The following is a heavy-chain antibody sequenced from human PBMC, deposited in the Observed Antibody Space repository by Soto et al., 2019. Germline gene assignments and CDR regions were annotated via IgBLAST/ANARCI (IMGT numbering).Heavy chain of an antibody. CDR3: AKMVTWDSSGYYQGGFDC. D-gene: IGHD3-22*01. CDR2: ISWNSGKV. Sequence: EMHLVESGGGLVQPGRSLTISCAASGFTFEDYAMHWVRQAPGKGLEWVSGISWNSGKVIYADSVKGRFTISRDNAKNSLFLQMNSLRPEDTALYYCAKMVTWDSSGYYQGGFDCWRQGTLVTVSS. CDR1: GFTFEDYA. V-gene: IGHV3-9*01. J-gene: IGHJ4*02.